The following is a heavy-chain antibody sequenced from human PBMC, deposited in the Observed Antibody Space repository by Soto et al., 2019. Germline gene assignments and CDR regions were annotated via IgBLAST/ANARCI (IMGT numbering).Heavy chain of an antibody. CDR2: IYHSGST. CDR3: AKDGDDILTGYPIEFDY. J-gene: IGHJ4*02. CDR1: GGSISSSNW. Sequence: PSETLSLTCAVSGGSISSSNWWSWVRQPPGKGLEWIGEIYHSGSTNYNPSLKSRVTISVDKSKNQFSLKLSSVTAADTAVYYCAKDGDDILTGYPIEFDYWGQGTLVTVSS. V-gene: IGHV4-4*02. D-gene: IGHD3-9*01.